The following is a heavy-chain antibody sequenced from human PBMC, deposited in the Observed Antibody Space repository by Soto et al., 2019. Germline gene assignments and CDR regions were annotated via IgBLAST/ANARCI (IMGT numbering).Heavy chain of an antibody. CDR3: ARVTKWELTIRYYYYGMDV. D-gene: IGHD1-26*01. V-gene: IGHV1-18*04. CDR1: GYTFTSYG. Sequence: ASVKVSCKASGYTFTSYGISWVRQAPGQGLEWMGWISAYNGNTNYAQKLQGRVTMTTDTSTSTAYMELRSLRSDDTAVYYCARVTKWELTIRYYYYGMDVWGQGTTVTDSS. CDR2: ISAYNGNT. J-gene: IGHJ6*02.